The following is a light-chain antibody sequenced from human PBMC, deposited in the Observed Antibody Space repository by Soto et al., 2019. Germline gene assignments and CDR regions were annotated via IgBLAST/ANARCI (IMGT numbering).Light chain of an antibody. Sequence: EIVLTQSPATLSLSPGERATLSCRASQSVFSYLAWYQQKPGQAPRLLIYGASSRATGIPDRFSGSGSGTDFTLTISRLEPEDFAVYYCQQYDNSPWAFGQGTKVEIK. CDR2: GAS. J-gene: IGKJ1*01. CDR1: QSVFSY. CDR3: QQYDNSPWA. V-gene: IGKV3-20*01.